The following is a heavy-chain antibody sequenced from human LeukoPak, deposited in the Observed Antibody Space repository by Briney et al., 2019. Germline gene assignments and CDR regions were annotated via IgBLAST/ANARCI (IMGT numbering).Heavy chain of an antibody. Sequence: SETLSLTCTVSGYSISSGYYWGWIRQPPGKGLEWIGSIYHSGSTYYNPSLKRRVTISGDTSKNQFSLKLSSVTAADTAVYYCASTKTPTISLDYYDSSGYYEPFDYWGQGTLVAVSS. CDR1: GYSISSGYY. CDR2: IYHSGST. CDR3: ASTKTPTISLDYYDSSGYYEPFDY. D-gene: IGHD3-22*01. J-gene: IGHJ4*02. V-gene: IGHV4-38-2*02.